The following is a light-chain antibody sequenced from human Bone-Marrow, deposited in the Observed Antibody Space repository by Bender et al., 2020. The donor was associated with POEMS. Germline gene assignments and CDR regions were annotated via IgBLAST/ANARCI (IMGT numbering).Light chain of an antibody. J-gene: IGLJ3*02. V-gene: IGLV2-11*01. CDR3: CSYAGSYTFV. Sequence: QSALIQPASMSGSPGESITISCTGTSSDVGRYNFVSWYQQHPGKAPKLIIYDVIQRPSGVPHRYSGSKSGNTASLTISGLQADDEADYYCCSYAGSYTFVFGGGTKVTVL. CDR2: DVI. CDR1: SSDVGRYNF.